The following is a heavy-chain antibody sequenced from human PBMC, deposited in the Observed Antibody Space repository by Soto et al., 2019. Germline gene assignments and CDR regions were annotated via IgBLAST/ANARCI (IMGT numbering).Heavy chain of an antibody. CDR1: GGSISSGGYY. Sequence: QVQLQESGPGLVKPSQTLSLTCTVSGGSISSGGYYWSWSRQHPGKGLEWIGYIYYSGSTYYNPSLKSRVTISVDTSKNQFSLKLSSVTAADTAVYYCARETDYGSGKAYYGMDVWGQGTTVTVSS. V-gene: IGHV4-31*03. J-gene: IGHJ6*02. D-gene: IGHD3-10*01. CDR2: IYYSGST. CDR3: ARETDYGSGKAYYGMDV.